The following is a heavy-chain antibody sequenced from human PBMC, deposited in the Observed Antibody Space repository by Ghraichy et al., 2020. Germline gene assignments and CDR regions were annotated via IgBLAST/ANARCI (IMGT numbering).Heavy chain of an antibody. J-gene: IGHJ4*02. CDR1: GFTFNKYW. CDR3: VTARHNDESNGRALDC. V-gene: IGHV3-74*01. D-gene: IGHD2-8*01. CDR2: IIADGSGA. Sequence: GGSLRLSCAASGFTFNKYWIHWVRQAPGKGLVWVSRIIADGSGADYADSVKGRFSISRDNAKNMVYLQMNSLRAEDTAVYYCVTARHNDESNGRALDCWGQGTLVTVSS.